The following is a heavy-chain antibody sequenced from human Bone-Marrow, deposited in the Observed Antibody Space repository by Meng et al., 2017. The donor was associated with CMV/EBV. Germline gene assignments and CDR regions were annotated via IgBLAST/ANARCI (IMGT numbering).Heavy chain of an antibody. V-gene: IGHV3-30*02. J-gene: IGHJ4*01. CDR3: AKTTVVGLFDY. CDR2: IRYDGSNK. Sequence: LSLTCAASGFTFSSYWMSWVRQAPGKGLEWVAFIRYDGSNKYYADSVKGRFTISRDNSKNTLYLKMNSLRAEDTAVYYCAKTTVVGLFDYWGQGTLVTVSS. D-gene: IGHD4-23*01. CDR1: GFTFSSYW.